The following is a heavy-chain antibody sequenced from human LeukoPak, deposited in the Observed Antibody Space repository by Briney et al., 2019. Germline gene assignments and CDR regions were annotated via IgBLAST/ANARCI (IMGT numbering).Heavy chain of an antibody. J-gene: IGHJ3*02. CDR3: ARDSEKSSSFAFDI. D-gene: IGHD6-19*01. V-gene: IGHV3-7*01. Sequence: GGSLRLSCAASGFTFSSHWMSWVRQAPGKGLEWVANINQDGFEKYYVDPVKGRFTVSRDNAKNSLYLQMNSLRAEDTALYYCARDSEKSSSFAFDIWGQGTVVTVSS. CDR2: INQDGFEK. CDR1: GFTFSSHW.